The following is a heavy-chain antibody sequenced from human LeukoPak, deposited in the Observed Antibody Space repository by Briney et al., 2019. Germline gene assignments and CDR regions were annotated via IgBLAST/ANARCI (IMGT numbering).Heavy chain of an antibody. CDR1: GGSFSDSH. V-gene: IGHV4-34*01. Sequence: PSETLSLTCAVYGGSFSDSHWSWIRQPPGEGLEWIGEINHSGSTKYNPSLKSRVTISVDTSQNQFSLNLSSMTAADTAVYYCARGSNSVAYWGQGTLVIVSS. CDR2: INHSGST. D-gene: IGHD4-23*01. J-gene: IGHJ4*02. CDR3: ARGSNSVAY.